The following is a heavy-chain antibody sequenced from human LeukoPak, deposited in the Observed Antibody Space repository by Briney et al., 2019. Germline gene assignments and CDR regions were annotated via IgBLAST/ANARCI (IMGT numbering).Heavy chain of an antibody. J-gene: IGHJ4*02. CDR2: IGSIVTSI. V-gene: IGHV3-48*03. D-gene: IGHD6-13*01. CDR1: GFTFSSYE. CDR3: GRGISSSYPRHFDY. Sequence: GGSLRLSCAASGFTFSSYEMNWVRQAPGKGLEWVSLIGSIVTSIDYVDSVKGRFTISRDNAKNSLYLQMDSLRAEDTAVYYCGRGISSSYPRHFDYWGQGTLVTVSS.